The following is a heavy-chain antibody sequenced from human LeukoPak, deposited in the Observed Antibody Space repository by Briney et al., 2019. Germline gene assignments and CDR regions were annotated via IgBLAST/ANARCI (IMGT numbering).Heavy chain of an antibody. J-gene: IGHJ4*02. CDR1: GYSFTSYW. V-gene: IGHV5-51*01. Sequence: GESLKISCKGSGYSFTSYWIGWVRQMPGKGLEWMGIIYPGDSDTRYSPSLQGQVTISADKSISTAYLQWSSLKASDTAMYYCARIGPDYGGNTYFGYWGQGTLVTVSS. CDR2: IYPGDSDT. D-gene: IGHD4-23*01. CDR3: ARIGPDYGGNTYFGY.